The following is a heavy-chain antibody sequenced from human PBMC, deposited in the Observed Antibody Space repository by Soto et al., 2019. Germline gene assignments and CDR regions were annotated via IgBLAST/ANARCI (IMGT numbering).Heavy chain of an antibody. CDR1: VGTFSSYA. CDR2: IIPIFGTA. J-gene: IGHJ1*01. V-gene: IGHV1-69*12. D-gene: IGHD5-12*01. Sequence: QVQLVQSGAEVKKPGSSVKVSCKASVGTFSSYAISWVRQAPGQGLEWMGGIIPIFGTANYAQKFQGRVTITADESTSTAYMELSRLRAEDTAVYYCARCGLQFKCEHWGQGTLVTVSS. CDR3: ARCGLQFKCEH.